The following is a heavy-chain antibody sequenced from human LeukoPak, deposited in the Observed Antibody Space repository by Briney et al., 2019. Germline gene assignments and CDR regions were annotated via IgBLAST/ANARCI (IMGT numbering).Heavy chain of an antibody. CDR2: ISGSGANT. Sequence: GGSLRLSCAASGFTFSSCALSWVRLAPGKGLEWVSSISGSGANTYYADSVQGRFTVSRDNSRNTLYLQMNGLRAEDTAVYYCAGRDYSGSGTYYNPLDYWGQGTLVTVSS. J-gene: IGHJ4*02. CDR1: GFTFSSCA. V-gene: IGHV3-23*01. CDR3: AGRDYSGSGTYYNPLDY. D-gene: IGHD3-10*01.